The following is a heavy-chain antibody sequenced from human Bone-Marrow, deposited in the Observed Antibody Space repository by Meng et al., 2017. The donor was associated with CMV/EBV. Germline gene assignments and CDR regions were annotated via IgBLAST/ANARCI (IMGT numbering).Heavy chain of an antibody. Sequence: GSLRLSCTVSGGSISSSSYYWGWIRQPPGKGLEWIGSIYYSGSTYYNPSLKSRVTISVDTSKNQFSLKLSSVTAAETAVYYCARSTGAAAYDPWGQGTLVTVSS. D-gene: IGHD1-26*01. J-gene: IGHJ5*02. CDR2: IYYSGST. V-gene: IGHV4-39*01. CDR1: GGSISSSSYY. CDR3: ARSTGAAAYDP.